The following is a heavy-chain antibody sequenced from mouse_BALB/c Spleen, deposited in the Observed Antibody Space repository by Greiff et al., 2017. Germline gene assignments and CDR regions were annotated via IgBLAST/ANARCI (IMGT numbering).Heavy chain of an antibody. CDR3: TPHLPEGFAY. Sequence: VQLQQPGAELVRPGASVKLSCKASGYTFTSYWINWVKQSPGQGLEWIGNIYPSDSYTNYNQKFKDKATVTVDKSSSTAYMQLSSPTSEDTAVYYCTPHLPEGFAYWGQGTLVTVSA. V-gene: IGHV1-69*02. CDR1: GYTFTSYW. J-gene: IGHJ3*01. CDR2: IYPSDSYT. D-gene: IGHD5-1*01.